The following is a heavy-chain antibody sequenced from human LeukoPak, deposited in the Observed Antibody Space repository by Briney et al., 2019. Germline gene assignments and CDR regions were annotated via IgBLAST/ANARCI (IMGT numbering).Heavy chain of an antibody. CDR3: AKGSGYSYGGPRWFDP. J-gene: IGHJ5*02. D-gene: IGHD5-18*01. CDR1: GFTIDDCG. CDR2: ISWNSVSI. Sequence: GRSLRLSCAASGFTIDDCGMLWVRQAPGKGLEWVSGISWNSVSIAYADSVKGRFTISRDNAKNSLYLQMNSLRAEDTALYYCAKGSGYSYGGPRWFDPWGHGTLVTVSS. V-gene: IGHV3-9*01.